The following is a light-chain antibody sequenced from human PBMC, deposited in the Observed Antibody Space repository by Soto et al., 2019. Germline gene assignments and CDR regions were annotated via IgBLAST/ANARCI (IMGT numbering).Light chain of an antibody. CDR3: SSYTDTYTFV. Sequence: QSALTQPASVSGSPGQSITISCTGTSTDIGGYDYVSWYQHHPSKAPKLLIYEVSNRPLGVSNRFAGSKSDNTASLTISGLQTEDEADYSRSSYTDTYTFVFGNGTKVTVL. CDR2: EVS. CDR1: STDIGGYDY. J-gene: IGLJ1*01. V-gene: IGLV2-14*01.